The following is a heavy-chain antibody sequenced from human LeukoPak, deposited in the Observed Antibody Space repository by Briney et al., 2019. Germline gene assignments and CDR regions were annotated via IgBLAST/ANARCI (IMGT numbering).Heavy chain of an antibody. CDR3: AKHLTATNTYIFFGLDV. CDR2: INSNVGRT. Sequence: GGSLRLSCAATGYSFNGYSMHWVRQPPGKGLEWVSAINSNVGRTDYAASVKGRFTIFRDNAKNSLYLQLSSLRPEDTALYYCAKHLTATNTYIFFGLDVWGQGTSVTVSS. V-gene: IGHV3-9*01. J-gene: IGHJ6*02. D-gene: IGHD1-26*01. CDR1: GYSFNGYS.